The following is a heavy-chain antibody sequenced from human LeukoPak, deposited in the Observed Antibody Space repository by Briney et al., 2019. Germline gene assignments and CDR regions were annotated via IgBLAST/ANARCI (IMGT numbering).Heavy chain of an antibody. CDR3: ARDPHMDV. V-gene: IGHV4-39*07. J-gene: IGHJ6*03. CDR1: GGSISSSSYY. Sequence: SETLSLTCTVSGGSISSSSYYWGWIRQPPGKGLEWIGSIYYSGSTNYNPSLKSRVTISVDTSKNQFSLKLSSVTAADTAVYYCARDPHMDVWGKGTTVTVSS. CDR2: IYYSGST.